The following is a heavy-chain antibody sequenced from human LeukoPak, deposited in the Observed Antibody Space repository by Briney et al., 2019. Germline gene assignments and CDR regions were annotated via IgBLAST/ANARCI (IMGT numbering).Heavy chain of an antibody. CDR1: GFSVNNNY. Sequence: GGSLRLSCAASGFSVNNNYVDWVRQAPGKGLEWVSSMDNSATKYYADSVQGRFTISRDSSRNTVFLQMNSLTVDDTAVYYCAGGSYYGSGSRPGYLGHWGLGTLVTVSS. CDR2: MDNSATK. J-gene: IGHJ4*02. V-gene: IGHV3-53*01. CDR3: AGGSYYGSGSRPGYLGH. D-gene: IGHD3-10*01.